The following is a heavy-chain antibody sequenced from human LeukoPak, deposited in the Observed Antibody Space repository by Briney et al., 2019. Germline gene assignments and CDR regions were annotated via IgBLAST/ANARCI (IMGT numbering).Heavy chain of an antibody. Sequence: GGSLRLSCAASGFTCSSYARSWVRQAPGKGLEWGSAISGGGGSTYYADSVKGRFTISRVNSKNTLYLQMNSLRAEDAAVYYCARALAAAGDWYFDLWGRGTLVTVSS. D-gene: IGHD6-13*01. CDR1: GFTCSSYA. J-gene: IGHJ2*01. CDR2: ISGGGGST. V-gene: IGHV3-23*01. CDR3: ARALAAAGDWYFDL.